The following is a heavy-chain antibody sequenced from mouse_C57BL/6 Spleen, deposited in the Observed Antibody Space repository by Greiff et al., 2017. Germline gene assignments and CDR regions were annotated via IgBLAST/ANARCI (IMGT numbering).Heavy chain of an antibody. CDR3: AMLITTGVATRDYYFDY. V-gene: IGHV5-6*01. CDR1: GFTFSSYG. Sequence: EVQLQASGGDLVKPGGSLKLSCAASGFTFSSYGMSWVRQTPDKRLAWVATISSGGSYTYYPDSVKGRFTFSRDNAKNTLYLQMSSLKSEDTAMYYCAMLITTGVATRDYYFDYWGQGTTLTVSS. CDR2: ISSGGSYT. J-gene: IGHJ2*01. D-gene: IGHD1-1*01.